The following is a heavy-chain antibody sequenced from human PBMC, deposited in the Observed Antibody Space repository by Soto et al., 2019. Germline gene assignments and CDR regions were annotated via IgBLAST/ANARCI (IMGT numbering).Heavy chain of an antibody. CDR3: AKDLEYSSSSELNYYYYGMDV. CDR2: ISYDGSNK. V-gene: IGHV3-30*18. J-gene: IGHJ6*02. D-gene: IGHD6-6*01. CDR1: GFTFSSSG. Sequence: QVQLVESGGGVGQPGRSLRLSCAASGFTFSSSGMHWVRQAPGKGLEWVAVISYDGSNKYYADSVKGRFTISRDNSKNTLYLQMNSLRAEDTAVYYCAKDLEYSSSSELNYYYYGMDVWGQGTTVTVSS.